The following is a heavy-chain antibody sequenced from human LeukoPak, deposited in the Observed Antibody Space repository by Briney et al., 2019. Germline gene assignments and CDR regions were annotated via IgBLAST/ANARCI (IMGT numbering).Heavy chain of an antibody. Sequence: GGSLRLSCAASGFTFSSYWMHWVRQAPGKGLVWVSRINTDGSSTSYADSVKGRFTISRDNAKNTLYLQMNSLRAEDTAVYYCARGIAAREEFGYWGQGTLVTVSS. V-gene: IGHV3-74*01. D-gene: IGHD6-6*01. J-gene: IGHJ4*02. CDR2: INTDGSST. CDR3: ARGIAAREEFGY. CDR1: GFTFSSYW.